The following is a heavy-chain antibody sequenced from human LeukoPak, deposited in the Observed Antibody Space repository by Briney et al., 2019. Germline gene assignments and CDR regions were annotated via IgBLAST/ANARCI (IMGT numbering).Heavy chain of an antibody. CDR2: IYYSGST. D-gene: IGHD4-23*01. J-gene: IGHJ6*02. CDR1: GGSIISGGYY. CDR3: ARAGNSAYYYYGMDV. Sequence: SETLSLTCTVSGGSIISGGYYWSWIRQHPGKGLEWIGYIYYSGSTYYNPSLKSRVTISVDTSKNQFSLKLSSVTAADTAVYYCARAGNSAYYYYGMDVWGQGTTVTVSS. V-gene: IGHV4-31*03.